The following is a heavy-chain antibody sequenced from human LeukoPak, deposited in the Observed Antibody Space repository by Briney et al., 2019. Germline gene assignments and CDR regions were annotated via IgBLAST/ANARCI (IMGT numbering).Heavy chain of an antibody. CDR1: GGSFSGYY. CDR3: ARGVPTTFAYYYYYYMDV. D-gene: IGHD3-16*01. Sequence: PSETLSLTCAVYGGSFSGYYWSWIRQPPGKGLEWIGEINHSGSTNYNPSLKSRVTISVDTSKNQFSLKLSSVTAADTAVYYCARGVPTTFAYYYYYYMDVWGKGTTVTVSS. J-gene: IGHJ6*03. CDR2: INHSGST. V-gene: IGHV4-34*01.